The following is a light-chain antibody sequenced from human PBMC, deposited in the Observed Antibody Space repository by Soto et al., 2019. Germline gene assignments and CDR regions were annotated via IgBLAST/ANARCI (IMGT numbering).Light chain of an antibody. CDR2: AAS. Sequence: DIQMTLSPSSVSASVGDRVTITCRASQYISSWLAWYQQKPGKAPQLLIYAASSLQSGVPSRFSGSGSGTDFTLTISSLQPEDFATYYCLQSNSFPHTFGQGTKLEIK. CDR1: QYISSW. J-gene: IGKJ2*01. V-gene: IGKV1-12*01. CDR3: LQSNSFPHT.